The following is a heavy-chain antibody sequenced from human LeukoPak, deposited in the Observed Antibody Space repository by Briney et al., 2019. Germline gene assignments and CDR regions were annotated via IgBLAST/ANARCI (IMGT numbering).Heavy chain of an antibody. J-gene: IGHJ4*02. V-gene: IGHV4-30-4*01. D-gene: IGHD6-13*01. Sequence: SETLSLTCTVSAGSISSGDYYWRWIRQPPGKGLEWIAYIYYSGSTYYNPSLKSRVTISVDTSKNQYSLKLSSVTAADTAVYYCARCIRIAAAGLHYFDYWGQGTLVTVSS. CDR3: ARCIRIAAAGLHYFDY. CDR1: AGSISSGDYY. CDR2: IYYSGST.